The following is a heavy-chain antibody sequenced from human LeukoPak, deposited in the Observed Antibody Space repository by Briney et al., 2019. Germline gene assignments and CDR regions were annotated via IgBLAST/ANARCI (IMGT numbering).Heavy chain of an antibody. CDR3: ARDRRYNTAPHDAFDI. CDR2: ICYSGST. CDR1: GGSISSGDYY. J-gene: IGHJ3*02. Sequence: SETLSLTCTVSGGSISSGDYYWSWIRQPPGKGLEWIGYICYSGSTYYNPSLKSRVTISVDTSKNQFSLKLSSVTAADTAVYYCARDRRYNTAPHDAFDIWGQGTVVTISS. D-gene: IGHD1-14*01. V-gene: IGHV4-30-4*08.